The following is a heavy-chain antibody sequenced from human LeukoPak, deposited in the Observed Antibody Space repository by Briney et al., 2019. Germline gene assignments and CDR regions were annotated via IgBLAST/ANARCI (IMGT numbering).Heavy chain of an antibody. CDR2: ISSSSSYI. J-gene: IGHJ6*02. D-gene: IGHD2-15*01. Sequence: GGSLRLSCAASGFTFSSYAMSWVRQAPGKGLEWVSSISSSSSYIYYADSVKGRFTISRDNAKNSLYLQMNSLRAEDTAVYYCARDLGYCSGGSCYDYGMDVWGQGTTVTVSS. CDR3: ARDLGYCSGGSCYDYGMDV. V-gene: IGHV3-21*01. CDR1: GFTFSSYA.